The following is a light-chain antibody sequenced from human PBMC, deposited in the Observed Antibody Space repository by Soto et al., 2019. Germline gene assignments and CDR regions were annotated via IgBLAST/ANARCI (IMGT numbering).Light chain of an antibody. CDR2: KAS. CDR1: QSISSW. V-gene: IGKV1-5*03. Sequence: DIQMTQSPSTLSASVGDRVTITCLASQSISSWLAWYQQKPGTAPKLLIYKASTLESGVPSRFSGSRSGTEFTLTVSSLQPDDFATYYCQQYNDSFPYTFGQGTKLEIQ. J-gene: IGKJ2*01. CDR3: QQYNDSFPYT.